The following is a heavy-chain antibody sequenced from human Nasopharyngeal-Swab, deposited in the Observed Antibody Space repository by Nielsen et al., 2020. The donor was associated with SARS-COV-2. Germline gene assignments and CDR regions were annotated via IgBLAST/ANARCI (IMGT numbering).Heavy chain of an antibody. V-gene: IGHV3-11*04. CDR3: ARDILRRIVLMVYEDYYGMDV. J-gene: IGHJ6*02. Sequence: GGSLRLSRAASGFTFSDYYMSWIRQAPGKGLEWVSYISSSGSTIYYADSVKGRFTISRDNAKNSLYLQMNSLRAEDTAVYYCARDILRRIVLMVYEDYYGMDVWGQGTTVTVSS. CDR2: ISSSGSTI. CDR1: GFTFSDYY. D-gene: IGHD2-8*01.